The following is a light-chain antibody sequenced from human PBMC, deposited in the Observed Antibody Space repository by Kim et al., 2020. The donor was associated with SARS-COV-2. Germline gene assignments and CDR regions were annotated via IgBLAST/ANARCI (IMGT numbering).Light chain of an antibody. J-gene: IGLJ3*02. CDR2: STS. CDR1: TGAVTSGHY. Sequence: PGATVTLPCASSTGAVTSGHYPNWFQQKPGQAPRPLICSTSNKHSWTPARFSGSLLGGKAALTLSGVQPEDEAEYYCLLYYGGAWVFGGGTQLTVL. V-gene: IGLV7-43*01. CDR3: LLYYGGAWV.